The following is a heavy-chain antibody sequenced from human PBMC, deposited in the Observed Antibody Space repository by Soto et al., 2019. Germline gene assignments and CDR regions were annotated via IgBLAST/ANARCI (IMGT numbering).Heavy chain of an antibody. D-gene: IGHD3-10*01. CDR2: IIPFHGVT. CDR3: TRDGEITVSTWSFGGF. CDR1: GGTFSPYT. J-gene: IGHJ4*02. Sequence: QVQLVQSGAEVQKPGSSVKVSCKASGGTFSPYTINWVRQAPGQGLEWMGRIIPFHGVTNYAQKFQARVTITADKSTSTGYMELSGLRFEDTAMYYCTRDGEITVSTWSFGGFWGRGTLVTVSS. V-gene: IGHV1-69*08.